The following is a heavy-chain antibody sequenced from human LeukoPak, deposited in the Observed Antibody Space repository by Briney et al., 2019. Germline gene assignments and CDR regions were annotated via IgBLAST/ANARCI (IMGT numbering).Heavy chain of an antibody. CDR3: ARDTSEHDYSGFGY. D-gene: IGHD4-23*01. CDR1: GYTFTAYY. Sequence: SVKVSCKASGYTFTAYYIHWVRQAPGQGLERMGWINPNTGATHHAQKFLGRVTLTRDTSISTAYMELSSLIDDTAVYYCARDTSEHDYSGFGYWGQGTLVTVSS. V-gene: IGHV1-2*02. CDR2: INPNTGAT. J-gene: IGHJ4*02.